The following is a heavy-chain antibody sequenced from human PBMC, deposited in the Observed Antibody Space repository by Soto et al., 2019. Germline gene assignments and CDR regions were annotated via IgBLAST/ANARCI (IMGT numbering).Heavy chain of an antibody. CDR1: GGTFSSYA. V-gene: IGHV1-69*12. Sequence: QVQLVQSGAEVKKPGSSVKVSCKASGGTFSSYAISWVRQAPGQGLEWMGGIIPIFGTANYAQKFQGRVTITADESTSTAYIELSSLRSEDTAVYYCARDRIAAAGHYYYYGMDVWGQGTTVTVSS. J-gene: IGHJ6*02. CDR2: IIPIFGTA. CDR3: ARDRIAAAGHYYYYGMDV. D-gene: IGHD6-13*01.